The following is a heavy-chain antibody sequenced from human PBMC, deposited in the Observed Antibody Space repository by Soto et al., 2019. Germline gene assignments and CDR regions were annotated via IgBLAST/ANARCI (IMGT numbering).Heavy chain of an antibody. Sequence: EVLLLESGGGLVRSGGSLRLTCATSGFTFSAYTFSWVRQAPGAGLEWVSAIIQSGETFYADSVKGRFSISRDDSNNMLYLQMHSLRADDTAVYYCAQDRQPDGLWPFDHWGQGALVTVSS. CDR1: GFTFSAYT. V-gene: IGHV3-23*01. CDR3: AQDRQPDGLWPFDH. CDR2: IIQSGET. D-gene: IGHD2-2*01. J-gene: IGHJ4*02.